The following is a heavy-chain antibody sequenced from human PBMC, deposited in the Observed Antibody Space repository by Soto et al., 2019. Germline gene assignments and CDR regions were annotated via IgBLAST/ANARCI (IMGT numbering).Heavy chain of an antibody. CDR1: GDSISSYY. Sequence: QVQLQESGPGLVKPSETLSLTCAVSGDSISSYYCMWIRQPPGKGLESIGYLYYGRTANYNPSLTSRVTVSVDTSTDQFSLTLSSMPASDTAVYYCAIRSIAVAPEYWAQGTLVTFSS. V-gene: IGHV4-59*01. J-gene: IGHJ4*02. D-gene: IGHD2-2*01. CDR3: AIRSIAVAPEY. CDR2: LYYGRTA.